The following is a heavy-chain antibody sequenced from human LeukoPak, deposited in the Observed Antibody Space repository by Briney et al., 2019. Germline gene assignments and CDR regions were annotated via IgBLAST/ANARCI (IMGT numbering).Heavy chain of an antibody. Sequence: GGSLRLSCAASGFTFSSYAMHWVRQAPGKGLEWVAVISYDGSNKYYADSVKGRFTISRDNSKNTLYLQMNSLRAEDTAVYYCAKGKQLWLTMIDYWGQGTLVTVSS. J-gene: IGHJ4*02. V-gene: IGHV3-30-3*01. CDR1: GFTFSSYA. CDR3: AKGKQLWLTMIDY. CDR2: ISYDGSNK. D-gene: IGHD5-18*01.